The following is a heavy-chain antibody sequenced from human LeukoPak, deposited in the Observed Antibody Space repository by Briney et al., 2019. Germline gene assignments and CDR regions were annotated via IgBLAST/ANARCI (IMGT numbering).Heavy chain of an antibody. CDR2: ISSSSSYI. J-gene: IGHJ5*02. D-gene: IGHD3-9*01. CDR1: GFTFSSYS. Sequence: PGGSLRLSCAASGFTFSSYSMNWVRQAPGKGLEWVSSISSSSSYIYYADSVKGRFTISRDNAKNSLYLQMNSLRAEDTAVYYCARARRYFDWSSEFDPWGQGTLVTVSS. CDR3: ARARRYFDWSSEFDP. V-gene: IGHV3-21*01.